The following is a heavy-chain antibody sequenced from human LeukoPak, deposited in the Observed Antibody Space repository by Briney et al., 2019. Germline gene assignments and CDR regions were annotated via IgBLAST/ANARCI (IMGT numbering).Heavy chain of an antibody. CDR2: ISGTSKYI. J-gene: IGHJ5*02. CDR3: AKAGFSSSWSKPDNWFDP. V-gene: IGHV3-21*04. CDR1: GFSLSSYS. D-gene: IGHD6-13*01. Sequence: PGESLKLSCEGSGFSLSSYSMHWVRQAPGKGLEWVSSISGTSKYIHYSDSVKGRFTISRDNSKNTLYLQMNSLRAEDTAVYFCAKAGFSSSWSKPDNWFDPWGQGTLVTVSS.